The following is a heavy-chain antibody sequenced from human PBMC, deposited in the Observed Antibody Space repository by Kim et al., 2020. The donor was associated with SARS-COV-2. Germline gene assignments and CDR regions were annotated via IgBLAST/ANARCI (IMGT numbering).Heavy chain of an antibody. CDR1: GFTFSSYW. V-gene: IGHV3-7*03. CDR3: ARDFGRITMVRGVISDYYWGMDV. Sequence: GGSLRLSCAASGFTFSSYWMSWVRQAPGKGLVWVSNINKDGSEKNYVDSVKGRFTISRDNAKNTLYLQMNSLRAEDTAVYYCARDFGRITMVRGVISDYYWGMDVWGQGTMVTVSS. CDR2: INKDGSEK. J-gene: IGHJ6*02. D-gene: IGHD3-10*01.